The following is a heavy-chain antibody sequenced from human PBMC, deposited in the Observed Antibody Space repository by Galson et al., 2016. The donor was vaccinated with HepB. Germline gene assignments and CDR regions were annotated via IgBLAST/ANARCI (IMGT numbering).Heavy chain of an antibody. V-gene: IGHV3-21*01. CDR3: ARAYQYTLDY. D-gene: IGHD1-1*01. Sequence: SLRLSCAASGFTFSTYNMNWVRQAPGKGLEWVSSISSSSSHIYYADSVKGRFTVSRDNAKSSLFLQMNSLRAEDTAVYFCARAYQYTLDYWGQGTLVTVSS. CDR2: ISSSSSHI. J-gene: IGHJ4*02. CDR1: GFTFSTYN.